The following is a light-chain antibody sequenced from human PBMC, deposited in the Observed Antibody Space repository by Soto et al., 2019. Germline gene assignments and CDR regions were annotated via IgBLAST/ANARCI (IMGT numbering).Light chain of an antibody. Sequence: QSVQTQPPSASWSPGQSVTISCTGTSSDVGGYNYVSWYQQHPGKAPKLMIYEVSKRPSGVPDRFSGSKSGNTASLTVSGLQAEDEADYYCSSYAGSNNFVFGTGTKVTVL. CDR2: EVS. CDR1: SSDVGGYNY. CDR3: SSYAGSNNFV. J-gene: IGLJ1*01. V-gene: IGLV2-8*01.